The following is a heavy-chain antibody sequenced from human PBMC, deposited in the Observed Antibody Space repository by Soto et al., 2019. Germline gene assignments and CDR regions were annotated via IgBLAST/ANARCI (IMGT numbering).Heavy chain of an antibody. CDR2: IYHSGRT. Sequence: QVQLQESGPGLVKPSGTLSLTCGVSGGSITSSNWWSWVRQPPGKGLEWIGEIYHSGRTNYNPSLKSRVTISVDESKTQFSLKLSSVTAADSAMYYCAIYSLSEGYFHHWGQGTLVTVSS. CDR1: GGSITSSNW. J-gene: IGHJ1*01. V-gene: IGHV4-4*02. CDR3: AIYSLSEGYFHH. D-gene: IGHD3-16*02.